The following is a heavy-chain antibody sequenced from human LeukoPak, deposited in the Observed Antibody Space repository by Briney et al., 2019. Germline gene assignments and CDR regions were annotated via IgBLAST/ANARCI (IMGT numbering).Heavy chain of an antibody. J-gene: IGHJ6*03. D-gene: IGHD5-18*01. CDR3: AKGRVGGYSYIDYYYYMDV. V-gene: IGHV3-23*01. CDR1: GFPFSSYA. CDR2: ISGSGGTT. Sequence: GGSLRLSCAASGFPFSSYAMTWVRQAPGKGLEWVSAISGSGGTTYYADSVKGRFTISRDNSKNTLYLQMNSLRAEDTAVYYCAKGRVGGYSYIDYYYYMDVWGKGTTVAVSS.